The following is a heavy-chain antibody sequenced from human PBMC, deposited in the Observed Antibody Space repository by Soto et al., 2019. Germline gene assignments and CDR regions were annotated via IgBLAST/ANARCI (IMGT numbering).Heavy chain of an antibody. CDR1: GGSISSYY. CDR2: IYYSGST. J-gene: IGHJ4*01. CDR3: ARSTVTSFDY. D-gene: IGHD4-17*01. V-gene: IGHV4-59*08. Sequence: SETLSLTCTVPGGSISSYYWSWIRQPPGKGLEWIGYIYYSGSTNYNPSLKSRVTISVDTSKNQFSLKLSSVTAADTAVYYCARSTVTSFDYWRHATLVTVP.